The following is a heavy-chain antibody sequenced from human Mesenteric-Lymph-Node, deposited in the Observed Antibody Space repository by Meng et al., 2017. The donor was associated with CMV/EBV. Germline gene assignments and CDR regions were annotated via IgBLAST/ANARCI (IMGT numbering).Heavy chain of an antibody. CDR1: GFSLTSSSVG. CDR3: ANRLLHGGNFPFDY. V-gene: IGHV2-5*01. J-gene: IGHJ4*02. Sequence: SGPTLVKPTQTLTLTCTFSGFSLTSSSVGVGWIRQPPGKALEWLALIYWHGDQHYNPSLTTRLTITQDTAKNPVVLKMTNIDPVDTATYYCANRLLHGGNFPFDYSGQGTLVAVAS. D-gene: IGHD4-23*01. CDR2: IYWHGDQ.